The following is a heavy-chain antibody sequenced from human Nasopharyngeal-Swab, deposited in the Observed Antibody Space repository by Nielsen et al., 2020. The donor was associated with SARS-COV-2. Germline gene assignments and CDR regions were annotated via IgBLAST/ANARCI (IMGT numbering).Heavy chain of an antibody. CDR2: IKPDGSEK. Sequence: GESLKISCTASGFTFSTYWMRWVRQAPGKGLEWVANIKPDGSEKNYVDSVKGRFTISRDNARNSMSLQMSSLSAEDTAVYYCARDGYDILTGYYKRGYYFDYWGQGTLVTVSS. CDR1: GFTFSTYW. D-gene: IGHD3-9*01. J-gene: IGHJ4*02. V-gene: IGHV3-7*01. CDR3: ARDGYDILTGYYKRGYYFDY.